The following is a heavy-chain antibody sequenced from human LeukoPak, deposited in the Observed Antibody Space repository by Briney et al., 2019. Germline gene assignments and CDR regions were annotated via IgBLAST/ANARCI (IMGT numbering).Heavy chain of an antibody. Sequence: GGSLSLSCAASGFTFSSYWMSWVRQAPGKGLEWVANIKQDGSEKYYVDSVKGRFTISRDNAKNSLYLQMNSLRAEDTAVYYCARVAATKGSGDYSNYVVDYWGQGTLVTVSS. V-gene: IGHV3-7*01. CDR1: GFTFSSYW. D-gene: IGHD4-11*01. CDR3: ARVAATKGSGDYSNYVVDY. CDR2: IKQDGSEK. J-gene: IGHJ4*02.